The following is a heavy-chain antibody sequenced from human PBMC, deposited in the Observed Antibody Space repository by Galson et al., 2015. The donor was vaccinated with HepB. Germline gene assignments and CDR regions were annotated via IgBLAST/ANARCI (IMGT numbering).Heavy chain of an antibody. CDR3: ARSYNCYYMDV. Sequence: SLRLSCAASGFTFSNFGMKWVRQAPGKGLEWLSYITGGSPTMYYADSVKGRFTISRDSAKSSLYLQMNSLRAEDTAVYYCARSYNCYYMDVWGEGTTVTVSS. V-gene: IGHV3-48*01. CDR1: GFTFSNFG. CDR2: ITGGSPTM. D-gene: IGHD3-16*01. J-gene: IGHJ6*03.